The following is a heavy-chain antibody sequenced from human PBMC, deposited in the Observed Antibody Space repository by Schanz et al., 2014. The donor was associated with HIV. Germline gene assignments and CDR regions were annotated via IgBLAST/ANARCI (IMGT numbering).Heavy chain of an antibody. CDR1: GASISGYY. V-gene: IGHV4-59*08. D-gene: IGHD7-27*01. CDR3: ARHERITLGNAYNYWFDP. Sequence: QVQLQESGPGLVKPSETLSLTCNVSGASISGYYCTWIRQPPGKGLEWIGEINHSGSSNYNPSLKGRVTISVDTSKKQFSLRLTSVTAADTAVYFCARHERITLGNAYNYWFDPWGPGTLVTVSS. J-gene: IGHJ5*02. CDR2: INHSGSS.